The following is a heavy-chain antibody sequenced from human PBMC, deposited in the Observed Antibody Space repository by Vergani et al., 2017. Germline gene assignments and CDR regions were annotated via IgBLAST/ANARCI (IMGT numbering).Heavy chain of an antibody. CDR3: ARVLRRIWFGELSHAFDI. Sequence: QVQLQQWGAGLLKPSETLSLTCAVYGGSFSGYYWSWIRQPPRKGLEWVGEINHSGSTNYNPSLKSRVTISVDTSKNQLSLKLSSVTAADTAVYYCARVLRRIWFGELSHAFDIWGQGTMVTVSS. CDR1: GGSFSGYY. J-gene: IGHJ3*02. D-gene: IGHD3-10*01. V-gene: IGHV4-34*01. CDR2: INHSGST.